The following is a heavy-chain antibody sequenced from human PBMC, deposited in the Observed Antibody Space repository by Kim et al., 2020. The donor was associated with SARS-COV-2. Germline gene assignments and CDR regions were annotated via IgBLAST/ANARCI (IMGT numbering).Heavy chain of an antibody. Sequence: SETLSLTCTVSGGSISSYYWSWIRQPPGKGLEWIGYIYYSGSTNYNPSLKSRVTISVDTSKNQFSLKLSSVTAADTAVYYCAREPSYYDSSGYYDYWGQGTLVTVSS. CDR1: GGSISSYY. CDR3: AREPSYYDSSGYYDY. CDR2: IYYSGST. J-gene: IGHJ4*02. D-gene: IGHD3-22*01. V-gene: IGHV4-59*01.